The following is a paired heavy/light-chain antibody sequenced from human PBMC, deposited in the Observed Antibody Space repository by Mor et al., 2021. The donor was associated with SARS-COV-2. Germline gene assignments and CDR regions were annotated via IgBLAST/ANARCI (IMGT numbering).Light chain of an antibody. CDR2: WAS. CDR1: QSVLDSSNNKNH. CDR3: QQYYSTPRT. Sequence: DIVMTQSPDSLAVSLGERATVNCKSSQSVLDSSNNKNHLAWYQQKPGQSPKLLIYWASTRESGVPDRFSGSGSGTDFTLTISSLQAEDVAVYYCQQYYSTPRTFGQGTKVEIK. J-gene: IGKJ1*01. V-gene: IGKV4-1*01.
Heavy chain of an antibody. CDR2: INHSGGT. D-gene: IGHD3-22*01. J-gene: IGHJ4*02. Sequence: QVQLQQWGAGLLKPSETLSLTCAVSGGSFSGYFWSWIRQPPGKGLEWIGEINHSGGTNYNPSLKSRVTFSVDTSKKHFSLRLSSVTAADTAIYYCARAQLTFYSDSSAYYPTVFDFWGQGGLVTVSS. CDR1: GGSFSGYF. CDR3: ARAQLTFYSDSSAYYPTVFDF. V-gene: IGHV4-34*01.